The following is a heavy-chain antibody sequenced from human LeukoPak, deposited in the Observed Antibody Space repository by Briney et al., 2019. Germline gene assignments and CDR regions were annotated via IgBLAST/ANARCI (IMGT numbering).Heavy chain of an antibody. V-gene: IGHV4-61*02. CDR2: IYTSGST. Sequence: SQTLSLTCTVSGGSISSGSYYWRWIRQPAGKGLEWVGSIYTSGSTNYNPSLKSRVTISVDTSKNQFSLKLSSVSAADTAVYYCARGPDILVVVAATPAFDIGGQETMVTVSS. J-gene: IGHJ3*02. D-gene: IGHD2-15*01. CDR1: GGSISSGSYY. CDR3: ARGPDILVVVAATPAFDI.